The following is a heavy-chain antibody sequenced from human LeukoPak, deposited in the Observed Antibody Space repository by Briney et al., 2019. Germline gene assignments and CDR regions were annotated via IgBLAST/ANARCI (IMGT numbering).Heavy chain of an antibody. V-gene: IGHV3-7*03. D-gene: IGHD3-10*01. CDR2: IKQDGSEK. CDR3: ARDHRKVRGVIDY. CDR1: GFTFSSYW. Sequence: GGSLRLSCAASGFTFSSYWMSWVRQAPGKGLEWAANIKQDGSEKYYVDSVKGRFTISRDNAKNSLYLQMNSLRAEDTAVYYCARDHRKVRGVIDYWGQGTLVTVSS. J-gene: IGHJ4*02.